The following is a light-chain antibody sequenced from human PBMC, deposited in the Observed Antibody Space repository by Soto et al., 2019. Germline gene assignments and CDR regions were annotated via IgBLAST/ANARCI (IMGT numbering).Light chain of an antibody. Sequence: QSVLTQPPSVSAAPGQKVTISCSGSSSNIGSDYVSWYQQLPGTAPKLLIYENSERPSGIPDRFSVSKSGTSATLGITGLQAGYEADYYCGAWASSLTGGVFGGGTKLTVL. CDR2: ENS. CDR3: GAWASSLTGGV. CDR1: SSNIGSDY. J-gene: IGLJ2*01. V-gene: IGLV1-51*02.